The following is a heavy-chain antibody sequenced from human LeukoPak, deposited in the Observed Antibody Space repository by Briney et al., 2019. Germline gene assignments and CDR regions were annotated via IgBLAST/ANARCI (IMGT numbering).Heavy chain of an antibody. J-gene: IGHJ5*02. V-gene: IGHV4-39*01. D-gene: IGHD3-10*01. CDR1: GGSISSSSYY. CDR2: IYYSGST. CDR3: ARSSKKLLWFGELPSNPLPNWFDP. Sequence: PSGTLSLTCTVSGGSISSSSYYWGWIRQPPGKGLEWIGSIYYSGSTYYNPSLKSRVTISVDTSKNQFSLKLSSVTAADTAVYYCARSSKKLLWFGELPSNPLPNWFDPWGQGTLVTVSS.